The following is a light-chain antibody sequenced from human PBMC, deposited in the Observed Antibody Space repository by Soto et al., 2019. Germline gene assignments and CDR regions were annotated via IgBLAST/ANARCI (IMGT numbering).Light chain of an antibody. J-gene: IGKJ2*01. CDR3: QQTYSTPHT. CDR2: ATS. CDR1: QSIGGN. V-gene: IGKV1-39*01. Sequence: DIQLTQSPSTLSASVGDRGIITCRASQSIGGNLSWFQQKPGKAPKLLIYATSNLQSGVPSRFSGSGSGTDFTLTITSLQLEDFATYYCQQTYSTPHTFGQGTNLDIK.